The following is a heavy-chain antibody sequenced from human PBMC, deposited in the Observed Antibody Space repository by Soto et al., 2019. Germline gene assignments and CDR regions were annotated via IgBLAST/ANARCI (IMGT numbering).Heavy chain of an antibody. V-gene: IGHV3-7*01. D-gene: IGHD3-3*01. CDR2: IKQDGSDK. CDR3: ARVAHITIFGVDYYYMDV. CDR1: GFTFSTYW. J-gene: IGHJ6*03. Sequence: GGSLRLSCAASGFTFSTYWMTWFRQAPVNGLEWVANIKQDGSDKYYVDSVRGRFTISRDSAKNSVYLQMNSLRAEDTAVYFCARVAHITIFGVDYYYMDVWGKGTTVTVSS.